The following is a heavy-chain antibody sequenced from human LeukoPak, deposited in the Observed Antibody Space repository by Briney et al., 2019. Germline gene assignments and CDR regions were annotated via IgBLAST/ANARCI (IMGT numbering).Heavy chain of an antibody. Sequence: ASVKVSCKAFGYTFTGYYIHWVRQAPGQGLEWMGWINPKSGGTNYVQKFQGRVTMTRDTSISTAYMELSRLRSDDTAVYFCAPTDSLRYYFDSWGQGTLVTVSS. CDR3: APTDSLRYYFDS. CDR2: INPKSGGT. CDR1: GYTFTGYY. D-gene: IGHD4-17*01. V-gene: IGHV1-2*02. J-gene: IGHJ4*02.